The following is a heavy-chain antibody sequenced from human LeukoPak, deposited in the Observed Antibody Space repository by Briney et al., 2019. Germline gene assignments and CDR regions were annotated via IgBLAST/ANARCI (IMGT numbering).Heavy chain of an antibody. CDR3: AKGTMVRGVITSPFDP. CDR2: ISGSGGST. Sequence: GGSLRLSCAASGFTSSSYAMSWVRQAPGKGLEWVSAISGSGGSTYYADSVKGRFTISRDNSKNTLYLQMNSLRAGDAAVYYCAKGTMVRGVITSPFDPWGQGTLVTVSS. J-gene: IGHJ5*02. D-gene: IGHD3-10*01. V-gene: IGHV3-23*01. CDR1: GFTSSSYA.